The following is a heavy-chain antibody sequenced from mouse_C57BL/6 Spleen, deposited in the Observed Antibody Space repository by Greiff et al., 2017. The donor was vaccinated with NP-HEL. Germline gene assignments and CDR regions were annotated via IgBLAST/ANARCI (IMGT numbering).Heavy chain of an antibody. CDR3: AREGYGSSYWYFDV. CDR1: GYTFTSYW. J-gene: IGHJ1*03. V-gene: IGHV1-52*01. D-gene: IGHD1-1*01. Sequence: QVQLKQPGAELVRPGSSVKLSCKASGYTFTSYWMHWVKQRPIQGLEWIGNIDPSDSETHYNQKFKDKATLTVDKSSSTAYMQLSSLTSEDSAVYYCAREGYGSSYWYFDVWGTGTTVTVSS. CDR2: IDPSDSET.